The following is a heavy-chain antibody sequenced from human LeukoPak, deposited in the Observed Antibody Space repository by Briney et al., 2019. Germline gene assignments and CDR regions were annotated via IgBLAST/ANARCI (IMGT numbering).Heavy chain of an antibody. J-gene: IGHJ4*02. CDR2: IIPILGIA. D-gene: IGHD4-23*01. CDR3: ARDLTTVVRDGYFDY. Sequence: SVKVSCKASGGTFSSYAISWVRQAPGQGLEWMGRIIPILGIANYAQKFQGRVTITADKSTGTAYMELSSLRSEDTAVYYCARDLTTVVRDGYFDYWGQGTLVTVSS. V-gene: IGHV1-69*04. CDR1: GGTFSSYA.